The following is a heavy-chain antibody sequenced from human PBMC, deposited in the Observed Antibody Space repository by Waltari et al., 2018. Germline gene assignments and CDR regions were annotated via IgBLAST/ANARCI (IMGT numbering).Heavy chain of an antibody. CDR3: ARSRRGAAEVNAFDV. D-gene: IGHD6-13*01. J-gene: IGHJ3*01. Sequence: EVQLVVSGGGLVQPGGSLGLFCADSGFACKSYALPWSRHAPGKGLDYVSAIAVDGLKPYYTDSVEARFETSTDNPNKRSCLRMGRLIPAGMAVDYCARSRRGAAEVNAFDVWGQATLVTVSS. V-gene: IGHV3-64*07. CDR1: GFACKSYA. CDR2: IAVDGLKP.